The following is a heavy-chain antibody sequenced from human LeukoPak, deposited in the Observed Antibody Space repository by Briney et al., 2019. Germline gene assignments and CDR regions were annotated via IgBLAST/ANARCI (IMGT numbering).Heavy chain of an antibody. J-gene: IGHJ4*02. V-gene: IGHV4-61*01. CDR3: AREDRYYYDSSGYTY. CDR2: IYYSGST. Sequence: SETLSLTCTVSGGSVSSGSYYWSWIRQPPGTGLEWIGYIYYSGSTNYNPSLKSRVTISVDTSKNQFSLKLSSVTAADTAVYYCAREDRYYYDSSGYTYWGQGTLVTVSS. CDR1: GGSVSSGSYY. D-gene: IGHD3-22*01.